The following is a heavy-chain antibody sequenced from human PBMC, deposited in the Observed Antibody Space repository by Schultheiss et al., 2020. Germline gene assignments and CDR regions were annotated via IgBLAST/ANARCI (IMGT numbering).Heavy chain of an antibody. CDR3: ARVVVAAFSDY. CDR1: GGSISSSSYY. CDR2: IYHSGST. V-gene: IGHV4-39*07. D-gene: IGHD2-15*01. J-gene: IGHJ4*02. Sequence: SQTLSLTCTVSGGSISSSSYYWGWIRQPPGKGLEWIGSIYHSGSTYYNPSLKSRVTISVDTSKNQFSLKLSSVTAADTAVYYCARVVVAAFSDYWGQGTLGTVS.